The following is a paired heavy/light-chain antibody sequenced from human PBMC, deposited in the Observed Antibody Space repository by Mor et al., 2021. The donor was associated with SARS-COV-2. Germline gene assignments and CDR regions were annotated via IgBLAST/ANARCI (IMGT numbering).Light chain of an antibody. CDR2: EVT. Sequence: QSALTQPASVSGSPGQSITISCTGTSSDVESYNLVSWYQQRPGKAPTLMIYEVTKRPSGVSNRFSGSKSGNTASLTISGLQAEDEADYYCCSYTDSNTWVFGGGTKLTVL. CDR1: SSDVESYNL. J-gene: IGLJ3*02. CDR3: CSYTDSNTWV. V-gene: IGLV2-23*02.
Heavy chain of an antibody. CDR1: GGSISSYY. V-gene: IGHV4-4*07. CDR3: ARDFYSSSWYLPDP. D-gene: IGHD6-13*01. Sequence: QVQLQESGPGLVKPSETLSLTCTVSGGSISSYYWSWIRQPAGKGLEWIGRIYTSGSTNYNPSLKSRVTMSVDTSKNQFSLKLSSVTAADTAVYYCARDFYSSSWYLPDPWGQGTLVTVSS. J-gene: IGHJ5*02. CDR2: IYTSGST.